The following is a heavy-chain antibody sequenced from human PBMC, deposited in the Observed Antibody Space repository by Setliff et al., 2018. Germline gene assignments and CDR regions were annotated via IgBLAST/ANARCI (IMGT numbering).Heavy chain of an antibody. CDR2: IKEDGSEK. D-gene: IGHD2-15*01. Sequence: GGSLRLSCAASRFTFSNYWMSWVRQAPGKGLEWVANIKEDGSEKYYVDSVKGRFTISRDNAKNSLDLQMDSLRAEDTAIYYCAKRGPYCSGGTCHYYFDYWGQGTLVTVSS. V-gene: IGHV3-7*03. CDR3: AKRGPYCSGGTCHYYFDY. CDR1: RFTFSNYW. J-gene: IGHJ4*02.